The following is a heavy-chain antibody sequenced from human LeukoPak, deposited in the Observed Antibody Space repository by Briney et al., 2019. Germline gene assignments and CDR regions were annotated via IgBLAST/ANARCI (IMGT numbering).Heavy chain of an antibody. J-gene: IGHJ4*02. D-gene: IGHD3-10*01. CDR3: ARDGSITMVREPGVFDY. CDR2: ISGNVGNT. CDR1: GFTFSSYG. Sequence: GGSLRLSCAPSGFTFSSYGMSWVRQAPGKGLEWVSSISGNVGNTYYADSVKGRFTISRDNSKNTLYLQMNSLRAEDTAVYYCARDGSITMVREPGVFDYWGQGTLVTVSS. V-gene: IGHV3-23*01.